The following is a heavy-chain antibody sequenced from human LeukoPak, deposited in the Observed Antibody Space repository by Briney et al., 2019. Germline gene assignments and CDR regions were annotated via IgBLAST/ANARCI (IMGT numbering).Heavy chain of an antibody. CDR3: ASSCGDCLYYFDY. D-gene: IGHD2-21*02. V-gene: IGHV5-51*01. CDR2: IYPGDSDT. CDR1: GYSFTSYW. Sequence: GESLQISCKGSGYSFTSYWIGWVRQMPGKGLEWMGIIYPGDSDTRYSPSFQGQVTISADKSISTAYLQWSSLKASDTAMYYCASSCGDCLYYFDYWGQGTLVTVSS. J-gene: IGHJ4*02.